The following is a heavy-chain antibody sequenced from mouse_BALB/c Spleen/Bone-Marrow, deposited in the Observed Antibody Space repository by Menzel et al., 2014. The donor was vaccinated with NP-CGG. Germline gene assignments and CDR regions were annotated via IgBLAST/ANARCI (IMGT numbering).Heavy chain of an antibody. D-gene: IGHD2-10*02. Sequence: DVHLVESGGGLVKPGGSLKLSCSASGFTFSSSIMSWVRQTPEKRLEWVATISTGGTYTYYPDSVKGRFTISRDNAKNTLYLQMSSLKSEGTAMYYCSRGYGNCFDYWGQGTTLTVSS. CDR1: GFTFSSSI. V-gene: IGHV5-6-4*01. CDR3: SRGYGNCFDY. CDR2: ISTGGTYT. J-gene: IGHJ2*01.